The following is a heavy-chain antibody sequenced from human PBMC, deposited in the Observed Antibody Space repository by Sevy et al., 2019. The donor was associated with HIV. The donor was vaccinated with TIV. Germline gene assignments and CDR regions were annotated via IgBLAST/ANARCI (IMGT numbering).Heavy chain of an antibody. V-gene: IGHV3-7*01. CDR2: MNQDGTER. CDR1: GFSFSTYW. D-gene: IGHD3-16*01. J-gene: IGHJ4*02. Sequence: GGSLRLSCAASGFSFSTYWMTWVRQAPGKGLEWVATMNQDGTERDYVDSVKGRITISRDNTKTSLIRQMNSLSAEDTGVYYCVREGLGGFSYSLDCWGQGTLVTVSS. CDR3: VREGLGGFSYSLDC.